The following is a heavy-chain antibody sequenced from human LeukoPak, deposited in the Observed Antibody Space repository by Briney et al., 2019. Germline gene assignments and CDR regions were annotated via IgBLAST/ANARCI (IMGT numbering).Heavy chain of an antibody. CDR2: IYHSGST. Sequence: PSETLSLTCAVSGGFISSSNWWSWVRQPPGKGLEWIGEIYHSGSTNYNPSLKSRVTISVDKSKNQFSLKLSSVTAADTAVYYCARVQSSGHVYFDYWGQGTLVTVSS. V-gene: IGHV4-4*02. CDR3: ARVQSSGHVYFDY. CDR1: GGFISSSNW. D-gene: IGHD6-19*01. J-gene: IGHJ4*02.